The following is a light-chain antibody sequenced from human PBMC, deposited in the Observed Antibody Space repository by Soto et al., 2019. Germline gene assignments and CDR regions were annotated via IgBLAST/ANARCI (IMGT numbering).Light chain of an antibody. J-gene: IGKJ5*01. Sequence: EIVLTQSPGTLSLSPGEIATLYCRASQSVSSNYLAWYQQKPGQAPRLLIYDASNRATGIPARFSGSGSGTDFTLTISSLEPEDFAVYYCQQRSNWPITFGQGTRLEIK. CDR2: DAS. CDR1: QSVSSNY. CDR3: QQRSNWPIT. V-gene: IGKV3-11*01.